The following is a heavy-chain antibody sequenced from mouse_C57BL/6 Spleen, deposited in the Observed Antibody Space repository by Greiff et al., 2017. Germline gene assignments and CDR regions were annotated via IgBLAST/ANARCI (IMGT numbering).Heavy chain of an antibody. CDR3: ARGGPVYAMDY. V-gene: IGHV1-64*01. J-gene: IGHJ4*01. CDR1: GYTFTSYW. CDR2: IHPNGGST. Sequence: QVQLQQPGAELVKPGASVKLSCKASGYTFTSYWMHWVKQRPGQGLEWIGMIHPNGGSTNYNETFKGKATLTVDKSSSTAYMQLSSLASEDAAVYDCARGGPVYAMDYWGQGTSVTVSS. D-gene: IGHD3-3*01.